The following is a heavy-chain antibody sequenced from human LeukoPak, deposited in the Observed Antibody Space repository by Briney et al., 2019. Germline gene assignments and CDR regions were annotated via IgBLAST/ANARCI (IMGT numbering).Heavy chain of an antibody. J-gene: IGHJ3*01. Sequence: GGSLRLSCAASGFTFSGYDMHWVRQATGKRLEWVSGIGIPGDTYYPGSVKGRFTISRENAKNSFYLQMNSLRVEDTAVYYSVRAHVAAGLALDLWGQGTMVTVSS. D-gene: IGHD6-25*01. V-gene: IGHV3-13*01. CDR3: VRAHVAAGLALDL. CDR2: IGIPGDT. CDR1: GFTFSGYD.